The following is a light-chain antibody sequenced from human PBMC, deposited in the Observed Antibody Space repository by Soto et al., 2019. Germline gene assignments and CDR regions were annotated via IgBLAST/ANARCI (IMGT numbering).Light chain of an antibody. V-gene: IGLV2-14*01. CDR2: AVS. CDR3: SSSTGTTTHHV. CDR1: SSGIGDYNF. J-gene: IGLJ1*01. Sequence: QSVLTQPASVSGSPGQSITISCTGPSSGIGDYNFVSWYQQYPGKAPKLVIFAVSSRPSGVSHRFSGSKSGNTASLTISGLQAEDEADYYCSSSTGTTTHHVFGTGTKVTVL.